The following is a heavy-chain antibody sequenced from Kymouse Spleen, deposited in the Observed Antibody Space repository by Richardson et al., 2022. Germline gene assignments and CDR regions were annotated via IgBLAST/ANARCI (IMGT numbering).Heavy chain of an antibody. CDR2: IYYSGST. Sequence: QLQLQESGPGLVKPSETLSLTCTVSGGSISSSSYYWGWIRQPPGKGLEWIGSIYYSGSTYYNPSLKSRVTISVDTSKNQFSLKLSSVTAADTAVYYCATQGITGTLLTYYYYYGMDVWGQGTTVTVSS. D-gene: IGHD1-7*01. CDR1: GGSISSSSYY. CDR3: ATQGITGTLLTYYYYYGMDV. V-gene: IGHV4-39*01. J-gene: IGHJ6*02.